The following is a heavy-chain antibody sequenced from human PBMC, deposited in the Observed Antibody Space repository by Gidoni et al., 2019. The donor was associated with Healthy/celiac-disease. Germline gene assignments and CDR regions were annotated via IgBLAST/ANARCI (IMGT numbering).Heavy chain of an antibody. V-gene: IGHV3-33*01. CDR2: IWYDGSNK. CDR1: GFTFSIYG. Sequence: QVQLVESGGGVVQPGRSLRLSCAASGFTFSIYGMHWVRQAPGKGLEWVAVIWYDGSNKYYADSVKGRFTISRDNSKNTLYLQMNSLRAEDTAVYYCARDLWFGEPPTYGMDVWGQGTTVTVSS. D-gene: IGHD3-10*01. J-gene: IGHJ6*02. CDR3: ARDLWFGEPPTYGMDV.